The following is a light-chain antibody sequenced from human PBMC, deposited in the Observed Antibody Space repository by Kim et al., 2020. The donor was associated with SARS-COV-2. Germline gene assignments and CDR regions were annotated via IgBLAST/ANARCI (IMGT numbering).Light chain of an antibody. CDR1: SSDVGGYNY. CDR3: CSYAGGSSV. Sequence: RQSVTTSCTGTSSDVGGYNYVSWYQQHPGKAPKLMIYDVSKRPSGVPDRFSGSKSGNTASLTVSGLQADDEADYYCCSYAGGSSVFGTGTKVTVL. J-gene: IGLJ1*01. V-gene: IGLV2-11*01. CDR2: DVS.